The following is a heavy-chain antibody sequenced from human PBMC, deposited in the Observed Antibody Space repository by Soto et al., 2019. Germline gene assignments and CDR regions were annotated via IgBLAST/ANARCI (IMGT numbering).Heavy chain of an antibody. D-gene: IGHD2-2*01. V-gene: IGHV4-59*01. CDR3: AIGGLGYCSSTSCYAGAHDDFDI. CDR2: IYYSGST. CDR1: GGSLSSYS. Sequence: SETLSLTCTVSGGSLSSYSWRWIRQPPGKGLEWIGYIYYSGSTNYNPSLKSRVTISVDTSKNQFSLKLSSVTAADTAVYYCAIGGLGYCSSTSCYAGAHDDFDIWGQGTMVT. J-gene: IGHJ3*02.